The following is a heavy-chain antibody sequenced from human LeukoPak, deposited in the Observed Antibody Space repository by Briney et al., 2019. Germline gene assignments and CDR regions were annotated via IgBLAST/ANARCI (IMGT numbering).Heavy chain of an antibody. CDR3: ARDLRVDGSGSYSYFDY. CDR1: GYIFTTYG. Sequence: ASVKVSCKASGYIFTTYGISWVRQAPGQGLEWMGWISAYSGNTNYAQKLQGRVTMTTDTSTSTAYMELRSLRSDDTAVYYCARDLRVDGSGSYSYFDYWGQGTLVTVSS. D-gene: IGHD3-10*01. J-gene: IGHJ4*02. CDR2: ISAYSGNT. V-gene: IGHV1-18*01.